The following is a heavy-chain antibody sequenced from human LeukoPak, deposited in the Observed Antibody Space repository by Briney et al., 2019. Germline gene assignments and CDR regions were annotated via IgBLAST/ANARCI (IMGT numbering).Heavy chain of an antibody. CDR1: GYSISSGYY. J-gene: IGHJ4*02. D-gene: IGHD5-24*01. V-gene: IGHV4-38-2*01. Sequence: SETLPLTRAVSGYSISSGYYWGWIRQPPGKGLEWIGSIYHSGSTYYNPSLKSRVTISVDTSKNQFSLKLSSVTAADTAVYYCARLEEMDTIVDYWGQGTLVTVSS. CDR3: ARLEEMDTIVDY. CDR2: IYHSGST.